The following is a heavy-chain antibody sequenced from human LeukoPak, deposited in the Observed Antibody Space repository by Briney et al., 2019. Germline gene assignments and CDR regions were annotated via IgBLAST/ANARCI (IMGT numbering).Heavy chain of an antibody. CDR3: ASLIAAAGTDY. CDR2: INTNTGNP. V-gene: IGHV7-4-1*02. Sequence: GASVKVSCKASGYTFTSYAMNWVRQAPGQGLEWMGWINTNTGNPTYAQGFTGRFVFSLDTSVSAAYLQISSLKAEDTAVYYCASLIAAAGTDYWGQGTLVTVSS. D-gene: IGHD6-13*01. CDR1: GYTFTSYA. J-gene: IGHJ4*02.